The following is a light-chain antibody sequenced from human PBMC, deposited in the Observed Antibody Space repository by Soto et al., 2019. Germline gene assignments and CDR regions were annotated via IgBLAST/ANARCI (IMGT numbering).Light chain of an antibody. CDR1: DSNIGKNY. Sequence: SVLTQPPSVSAAPGQKVTSSCSGTDSNIGKNYVSWYQQFPGTVPKVLIYDNNNRPSGIPDRFSGSKSGTSATLGITGLQTGDEADYYCGTWDSSLSAVVFGAGTKVTVL. CDR3: GTWDSSLSAVV. CDR2: DNN. J-gene: IGLJ1*01. V-gene: IGLV1-51*01.